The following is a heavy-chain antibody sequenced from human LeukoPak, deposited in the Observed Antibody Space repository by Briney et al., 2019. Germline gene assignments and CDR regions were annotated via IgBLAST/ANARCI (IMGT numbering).Heavy chain of an antibody. V-gene: IGHV1-46*01. D-gene: IGHD1-7*01. CDR1: GYTFISYF. Sequence: ASVKVSCKASGYTFISYFIHWVRQAPGQGLEWMGMINPNGGDTSYSQNLQGRVTMTTDTSTSTVYMELSSLRSEDTALYYCARVLNWSYDYWGQGTLVTVSS. J-gene: IGHJ4*02. CDR3: ARVLNWSYDY. CDR2: INPNGGDT.